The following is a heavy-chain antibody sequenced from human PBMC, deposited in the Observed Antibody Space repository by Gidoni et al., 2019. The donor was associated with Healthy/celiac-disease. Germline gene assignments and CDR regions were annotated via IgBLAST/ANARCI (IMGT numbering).Heavy chain of an antibody. CDR1: GFSLSTSGRC. D-gene: IGHD6-13*01. J-gene: IGHJ4*02. CDR3: ARSSSSWSRHDY. V-gene: IGHV2-70*01. Sequence: QVTLRESGPAMVKPTQTLTLPCTFSGFSLSTSGRCVSWIRQPPGKALEWLALIDWDDDKYYSTSLKTRLTISKDTSKNQVVLTMTNMDPVDTATYYCARSSSSWSRHDYWGQGTLVTVSS. CDR2: IDWDDDK.